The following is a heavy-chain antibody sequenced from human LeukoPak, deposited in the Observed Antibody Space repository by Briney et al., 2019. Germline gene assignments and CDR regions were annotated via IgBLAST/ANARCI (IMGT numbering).Heavy chain of an antibody. V-gene: IGHV1-58*01. CDR3: AAEAAYYYDSRDAFDA. D-gene: IGHD3-22*01. J-gene: IGHJ3*01. CDR2: IVVGSGNT. CDR1: GFTFTSSA. Sequence: SVKVSCKASGFTFTSSAVQWVRQARGQRLEWIGWIVVGSGNTNYAQKFQERVTITRDMFTSLVYMELSSLRSEDTAVCYCAAEAAYYYDSRDAFDAWGRGTMVTVSS.